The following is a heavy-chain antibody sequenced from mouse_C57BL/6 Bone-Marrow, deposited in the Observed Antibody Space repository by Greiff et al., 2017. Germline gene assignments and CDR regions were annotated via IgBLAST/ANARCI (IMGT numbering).Heavy chain of an antibody. CDR1: GYTFTSYW. CDR2: IYPGSGST. J-gene: IGHJ1*03. V-gene: IGHV1-55*01. CDR3: ALWYFDV. Sequence: QVQLQQPGAELVKPGASVKMSCKASGYTFTSYWITWVKQRPGQGLEWIGDIYPGSGSTNYNEKFKSKATLTVEPSSSTAYMQLSSLTSEDSAVYYCALWYFDVWGTGTTVTVSS.